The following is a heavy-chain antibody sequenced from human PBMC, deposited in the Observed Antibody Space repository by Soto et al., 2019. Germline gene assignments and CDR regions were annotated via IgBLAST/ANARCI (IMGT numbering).Heavy chain of an antibody. CDR1: GFTFSSYA. CDR3: AKALQRGFFYYGMDV. J-gene: IGHJ6*02. Sequence: GGSLRLSCAASGFTFSSYAISWVRQAPGKGLEWVSAISGSGISTFYADSVKGRFTISRDNSNNTLYLQMNSLRADDTAVYYCAKALQRGFFYYGMDVWGQGTTVTVSS. CDR2: ISGSGIST. D-gene: IGHD6-25*01. V-gene: IGHV3-23*01.